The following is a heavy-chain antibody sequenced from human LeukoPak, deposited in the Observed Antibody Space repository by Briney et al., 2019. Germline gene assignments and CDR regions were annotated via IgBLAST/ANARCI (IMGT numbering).Heavy chain of an antibody. CDR3: THSRRRSGSYLYYCGMDV. D-gene: IGHD3-10*01. CDR2: ISGSGGST. Sequence: GSLRLSCAASGFTFSSYAMRWVRQAPGKGLEWVSAISGSGGSTYYADSVKGRFTISRDNSKNTLYLQMNSRRAEDTSVYYCTHSRRRSGSYLYYCGMDVWGQGTTVTVSS. J-gene: IGHJ6*02. CDR1: GFTFSSYA. V-gene: IGHV3-23*01.